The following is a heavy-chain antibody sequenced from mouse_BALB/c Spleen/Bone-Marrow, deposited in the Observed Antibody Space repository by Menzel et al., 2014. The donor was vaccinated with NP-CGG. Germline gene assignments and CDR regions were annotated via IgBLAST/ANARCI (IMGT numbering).Heavy chain of an antibody. D-gene: IGHD2-1*01. CDR2: INPSTGYT. Sequence: QVQLQQSGAELAKPGASVKMSCKASGYTFXSYWMHWVKQRPGQGLEWIGYINPSTGYTEYNQKFKDKATLTADKSSSTAYMQLSSLTSEDSAVYYCARYGNYGDYFDYWGQGTTLTDSS. CDR1: GYTFXSYW. V-gene: IGHV1-7*01. J-gene: IGHJ2*01. CDR3: ARYGNYGDYFDY.